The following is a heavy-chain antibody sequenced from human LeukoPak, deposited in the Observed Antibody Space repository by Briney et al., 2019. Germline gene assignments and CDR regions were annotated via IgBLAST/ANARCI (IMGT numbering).Heavy chain of an antibody. V-gene: IGHV1-3*01. Sequence: GASVTVSFMASGYTFTNYAMHWVRQAPGQRLEWMGWINAGNGNTKYSQKFQGRVTITRDTSASTAYMELSSLRSEDTAVYYCARGTQYSSSWDYYYYGMDVWGQGTTVTVSS. D-gene: IGHD6-13*01. CDR2: INAGNGNT. CDR1: GYTFTNYA. CDR3: ARGTQYSSSWDYYYYGMDV. J-gene: IGHJ6*02.